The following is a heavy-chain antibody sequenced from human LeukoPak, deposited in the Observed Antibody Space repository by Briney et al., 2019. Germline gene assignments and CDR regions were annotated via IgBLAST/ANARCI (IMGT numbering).Heavy chain of an antibody. D-gene: IGHD7-27*01. CDR3: TRQNTWPKLGYYYDMDV. V-gene: IGHV3-73*01. CDR1: GFTFSGSA. J-gene: IGHJ6*02. CDR2: IRSKANSYAT. Sequence: GGSLKLSCAASGFTFSGSAMHWVRQASGKGLEWVGRIRSKANSYATAYAASVKGRFTISRDDSKNTAYLQMNSLKIEDTAVYYCTRQNTWPKLGYYYDMDVWGQGTTVTVSS.